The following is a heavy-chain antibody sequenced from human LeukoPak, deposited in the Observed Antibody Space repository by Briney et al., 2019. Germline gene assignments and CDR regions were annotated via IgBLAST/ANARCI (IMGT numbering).Heavy chain of an antibody. CDR2: ISAYNGNT. J-gene: IGHJ5*02. CDR3: ARDFDYSDYGGQGRFDP. D-gene: IGHD4-11*01. CDR1: GYTFTSYG. Sequence: ASVKVSCKTSGYTFTSYGISWVRQAPGQGLEWMGWISAYNGNTNSAQKLRGRVTMTTDTSTSTAYMELRSLRSDDTAVYYCARDFDYSDYGGQGRFDPWGQGTLVTVSS. V-gene: IGHV1-18*01.